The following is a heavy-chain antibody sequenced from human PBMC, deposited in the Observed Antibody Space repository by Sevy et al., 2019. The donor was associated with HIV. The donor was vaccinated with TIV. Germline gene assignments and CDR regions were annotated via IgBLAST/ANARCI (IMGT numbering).Heavy chain of an antibody. CDR1: GFTFSSYS. Sequence: GGSLRLSCAASGFTFSSYSMNWVRQAPGKGLEWVSYISSSSTIYYADFVKGRFTISRDNAKNSLYLQMNSLRDEDTAVYYCARVHPDEHYFDYWGQGTLVTVSS. J-gene: IGHJ4*02. CDR2: ISSSSTI. CDR3: ARVHPDEHYFDY. V-gene: IGHV3-48*02.